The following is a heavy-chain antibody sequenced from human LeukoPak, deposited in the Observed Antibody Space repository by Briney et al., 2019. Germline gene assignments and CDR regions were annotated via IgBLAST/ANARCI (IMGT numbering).Heavy chain of an antibody. CDR1: GYTFTSYE. CDR2: MNPNSGTT. D-gene: IGHD2-15*01. Sequence: ASVKVSCKASGYTFTSYEINWVRQATGQGLEWMGWMNPNSGTTGYAQKFQGRVTMTRNTSTSTAYMELSSLRSEDTAVYYCARGESRRYCSGGSCYASQIFDYWGQGTLVTVSS. CDR3: ARGESRRYCSGGSCYASQIFDY. J-gene: IGHJ4*02. V-gene: IGHV1-8*01.